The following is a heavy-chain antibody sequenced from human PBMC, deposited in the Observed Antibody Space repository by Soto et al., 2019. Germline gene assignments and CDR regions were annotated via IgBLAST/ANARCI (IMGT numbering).Heavy chain of an antibody. CDR3: AKGNNWNDWFAH. V-gene: IGHV3-23*01. J-gene: IGHJ5*02. CDR2: ISGSGGST. CDR1: GFTFSSYA. Sequence: EVQLLESGGGLVQPGGSLRLSCAASGFTFSSYAMSWVRQAPGKGLEWVSAISGSGGSTYYADSVQGRFTISRDNSKNTLYLQMNSLRAEDTAVYYWAKGNNWNDWFAHWGQGTLVTVSS. D-gene: IGHD1-20*01.